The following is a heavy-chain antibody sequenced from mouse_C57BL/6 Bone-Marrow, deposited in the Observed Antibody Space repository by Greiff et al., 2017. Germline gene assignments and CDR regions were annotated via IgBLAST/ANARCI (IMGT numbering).Heavy chain of an antibody. J-gene: IGHJ4*01. CDR2: ISSGSSTI. CDR1: GFTFSDYG. V-gene: IGHV5-17*01. CDR3: AIDGDYYAMDY. Sequence: EVKLMESGGGLVKPGGSLKLSCEASGFTFSDYGMHWVRQAPEKGLAWVAYISSGSSTIYYADTVKGRFTISRDNAKNTLFLQMASRRSEDTAMYYCAIDGDYYAMDYRGQGTSVTVSS.